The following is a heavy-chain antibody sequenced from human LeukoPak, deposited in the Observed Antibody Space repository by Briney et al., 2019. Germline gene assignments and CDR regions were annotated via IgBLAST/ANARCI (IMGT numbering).Heavy chain of an antibody. D-gene: IGHD3-3*01. CDR1: NASIISSSYY. J-gene: IGHJ6*02. CDR3: ARHVGYYDP. Sequence: SETLSLTCSVSNASIISSSYYWGWIRQPPGKGLEWIGSIYYRGRTYYNPSLKSRVTISVDTSKNQFSLKLSSVTAADTAVYYCARHVGYYDPWGQGTTVTVSS. V-gene: IGHV4-39*01. CDR2: IYYRGRT.